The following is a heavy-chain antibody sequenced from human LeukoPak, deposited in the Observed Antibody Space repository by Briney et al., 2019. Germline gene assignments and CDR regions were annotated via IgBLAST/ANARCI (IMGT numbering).Heavy chain of an antibody. V-gene: IGHV4-30-2*01. Sequence: SETLSLTCAVSGGSISSGGYSWSWIRQPPGKGLEWIGYIYHSGSTNYNPSLKSRVTISVDRSKNQFSLKLSSVTAADTAVYYCASVTGKIAPDAFDIWGQGTMVTVSS. CDR2: IYHSGST. J-gene: IGHJ3*02. D-gene: IGHD2-21*02. CDR1: GGSISSGGYS. CDR3: ASVTGKIAPDAFDI.